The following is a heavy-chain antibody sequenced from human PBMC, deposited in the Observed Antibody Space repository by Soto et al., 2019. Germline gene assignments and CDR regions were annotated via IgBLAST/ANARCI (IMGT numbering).Heavy chain of an antibody. D-gene: IGHD6-13*01. Sequence: QVQLVESGGGVVQPGRSLRLSCAASGFTFSSYAMHWVRQAPGTGLEWVAVISYDGSNKYYADSVKGRVTISRDNSKNTLYLQMNSLRAEDTAVYYCARDPGVNFDRGSSCFDYWGQGTLVTVSS. CDR1: GFTFSSYA. CDR2: ISYDGSNK. J-gene: IGHJ4*02. V-gene: IGHV3-30-3*01. CDR3: ARDPGVNFDRGSSCFDY.